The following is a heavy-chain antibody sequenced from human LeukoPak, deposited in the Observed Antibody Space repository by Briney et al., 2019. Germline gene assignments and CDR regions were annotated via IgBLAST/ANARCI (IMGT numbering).Heavy chain of an antibody. J-gene: IGHJ4*02. CDR1: GYTFTGYY. CDR2: INPNSGGT. Sequence: GASVKVSCTASGYTFTGYYMHWVRQAPGQGLEWMGRINPNSGGTNYAQTFQGRVTMTRDTSISTAYMELSRLRSDDTAVYYCARASYSGSYYHFDYWGQGTLVTVSS. CDR3: ARASYSGSYYHFDY. D-gene: IGHD1-26*01. V-gene: IGHV1-2*06.